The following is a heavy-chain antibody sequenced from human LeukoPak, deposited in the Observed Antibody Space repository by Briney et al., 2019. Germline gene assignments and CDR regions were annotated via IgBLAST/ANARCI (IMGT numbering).Heavy chain of an antibody. V-gene: IGHV4-61*02. CDR2: IYKTGST. CDR3: ARVDSGFDP. Sequence: SETLSLTCTVSGGSISSGSYYWSWIRQPAGKGLEWIGRIYKTGSTEFSPSLKSRVTISVDTSKNQFSLKLSSVTAADTAVYYCARVDSGFDPWGQGTLVTVSS. J-gene: IGHJ5*02. D-gene: IGHD3-9*01. CDR1: GGSISSGSYY.